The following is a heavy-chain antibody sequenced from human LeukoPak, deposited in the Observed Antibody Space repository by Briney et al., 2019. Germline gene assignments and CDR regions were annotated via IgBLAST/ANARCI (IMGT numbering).Heavy chain of an antibody. Sequence: GGSLRLSCAASSFAFSTYAMTWVRQAPGKGLEWVSSITGSGAGTSYADSVKGRFTISRGNSKNTLHLQMNSLRAEDTAVYYCTKDPNGDYIGAFDFWGQGTMVTVSS. V-gene: IGHV3-23*01. CDR2: ITGSGAGT. J-gene: IGHJ3*01. CDR3: TKDPNGDYIGAFDF. CDR1: SFAFSTYA. D-gene: IGHD4-17*01.